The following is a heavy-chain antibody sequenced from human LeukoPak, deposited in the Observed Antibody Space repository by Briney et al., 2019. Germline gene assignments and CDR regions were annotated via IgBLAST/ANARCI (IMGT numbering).Heavy chain of an antibody. CDR1: GFTFSSYA. CDR3: ARDSQLVDAFDI. J-gene: IGHJ3*02. V-gene: IGHV3-30*09. CDR2: ISYDGSNK. D-gene: IGHD6-13*01. Sequence: GRSLRLSCAASGFTFSSYAMHWVRQAPGKGLEWVAVISYDGSNKYYADSVKGRFAISRDNSENTLYLQMNSLRAEDTAVYYCARDSQLVDAFDIWGQGTMVTVSS.